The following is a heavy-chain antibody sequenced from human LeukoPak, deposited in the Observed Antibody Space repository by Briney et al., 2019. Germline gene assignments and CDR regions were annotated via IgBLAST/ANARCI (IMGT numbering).Heavy chain of an antibody. CDR3: ARSLPGQGSTFWSGYYDAFDI. CDR2: IRYDGSNK. J-gene: IGHJ3*02. CDR1: GFTFSSYG. Sequence: QAGGSLRLSCAASGFTFSSYGMHWVRQAPGKGLEWVAFIRYDGSNKYYADSVKGRFTISRDNSKNTLYLQMNSLRAEDAAVYYCARSLPGQGSTFWSGYYDAFDIWGQGTMVTVSS. D-gene: IGHD3-3*01. V-gene: IGHV3-30*02.